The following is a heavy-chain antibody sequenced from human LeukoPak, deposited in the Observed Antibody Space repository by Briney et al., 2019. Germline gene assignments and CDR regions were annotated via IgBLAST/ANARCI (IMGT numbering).Heavy chain of an antibody. CDR2: INPNSGGT. CDR1: GYTFTGYY. J-gene: IGHJ6*03. Sequence: GASVKVSCKASGYTFTGYYMHWVRQAPGQGLEWMGWINPNSGGTNYAQKFQGRVTMTRDTSISTAYMELSRLRSDDTAVYYCARGDTAMAHRPTYYYYMDVWGKGTTVTVSS. CDR3: ARGDTAMAHRPTYYYYMDV. D-gene: IGHD5-18*01. V-gene: IGHV1-2*02.